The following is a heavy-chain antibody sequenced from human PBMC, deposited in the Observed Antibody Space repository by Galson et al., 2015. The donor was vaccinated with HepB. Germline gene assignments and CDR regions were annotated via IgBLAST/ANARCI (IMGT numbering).Heavy chain of an antibody. CDR1: GFTFSSYG. Sequence: SLRLSCAASGFTFSSYGMNWVRQAPGKGLEWVAVISYDGSNKYYADSVKGRITIARDNSKNTLNLQMNSLRAEDTAVYYCARAEILTCYLDYWGQGTLVTVSS. CDR3: ARAEILTCYLDY. J-gene: IGHJ4*02. V-gene: IGHV3-33*01. D-gene: IGHD3-9*01. CDR2: ISYDGSNK.